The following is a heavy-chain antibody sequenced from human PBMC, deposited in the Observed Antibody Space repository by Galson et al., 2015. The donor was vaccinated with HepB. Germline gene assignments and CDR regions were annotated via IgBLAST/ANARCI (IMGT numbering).Heavy chain of an antibody. J-gene: IGHJ4*02. D-gene: IGHD3-10*01. CDR3: AKDQYYYGSGERFFGYFDY. V-gene: IGHV3-43D*03. Sequence: SLRLSCAASGFTFDDYAMHWVRQAPGKGLEWVSLISWDGGSTYYADSVKGRFTISRDNSKNSLYLQMNSLRAEDTALYYCAKDQYYYGSGERFFGYFDYWGQGTLVTVSS. CDR1: GFTFDDYA. CDR2: ISWDGGST.